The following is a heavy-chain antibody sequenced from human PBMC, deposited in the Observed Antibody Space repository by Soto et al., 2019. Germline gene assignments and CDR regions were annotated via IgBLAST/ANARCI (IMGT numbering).Heavy chain of an antibody. CDR3: ARTDRDFYGLDV. CDR2: ISAAGDP. Sequence: EVQLVESGGGLVQPGGSLRLSCEASGFTFRNYDMHWVRQGTGKGLEWVSGISAAGDPDYADSVEGRFTISRENAPNSFFLQMNSLRVGDTAFYYCARTDRDFYGLDVWGQGTTVIVSS. V-gene: IGHV3-13*05. CDR1: GFTFRNYD. J-gene: IGHJ6*02. D-gene: IGHD1-1*01.